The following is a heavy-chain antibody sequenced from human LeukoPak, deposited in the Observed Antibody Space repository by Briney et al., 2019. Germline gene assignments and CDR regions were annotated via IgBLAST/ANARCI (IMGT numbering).Heavy chain of an antibody. CDR2: IYYSGST. D-gene: IGHD6-19*01. CDR1: GGSISSYY. Sequence: SETLSLTCTVSGGSISSYYWSWIRQPPGKGLEGIGYIYYSGSTNYNPSLKSRVTISVDTSKNQFSLKLSSVTAADTAGYYWSRDPSEWQWLFYFDYWGQGTLVTVSS. J-gene: IGHJ4*02. CDR3: SRDPSEWQWLFYFDY. V-gene: IGHV4-59*01.